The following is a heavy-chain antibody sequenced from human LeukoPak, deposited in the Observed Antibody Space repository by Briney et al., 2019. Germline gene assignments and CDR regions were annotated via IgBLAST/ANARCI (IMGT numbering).Heavy chain of an antibody. V-gene: IGHV3-48*01. CDR2: ISSSSAI. Sequence: GGSLRLSCAASGFTFSSYNMNWVRQAPGKGLEWVSYISSSSAINYADSVKGRFTISRDNAKNSLYLQMSRLRAEDTAVYYCTKDGEDWGQGTLVTVSS. CDR3: TKDGED. CDR1: GFTFSSYN. D-gene: IGHD2-21*01. J-gene: IGHJ4*02.